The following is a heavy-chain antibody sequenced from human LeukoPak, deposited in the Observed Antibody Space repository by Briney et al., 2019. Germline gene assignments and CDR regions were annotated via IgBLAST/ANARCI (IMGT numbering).Heavy chain of an antibody. CDR2: IYSGGST. D-gene: IGHD6-19*01. J-gene: IGHJ4*02. CDR1: GFTFSSYS. CDR3: ARVVSSGWYSLDY. Sequence: GGSLRLSCAASGFTFSSYSMNWVRQAPGKGLEWVSVIYSGGSTYYADSVKGRFTISRDNSKNTLYLQMNSLRAEDTAVYYCARVVSSGWYSLDYWGQGTLVTVSS. V-gene: IGHV3-53*01.